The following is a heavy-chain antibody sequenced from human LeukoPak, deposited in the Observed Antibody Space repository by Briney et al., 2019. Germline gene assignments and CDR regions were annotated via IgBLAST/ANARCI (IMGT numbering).Heavy chain of an antibody. Sequence: ASVKVSCKASGYTFTSYGISWVRQAPGQGLEWMGWISAYNGNTNYAQKLQGRVTMTRNTSISTAYMELSSLRSEDTAVYYCARGSGFMHDYWGQGTLVTVSS. D-gene: IGHD6-25*01. CDR1: GYTFTSYG. CDR3: ARGSGFMHDY. J-gene: IGHJ4*02. V-gene: IGHV1-18*01. CDR2: ISAYNGNT.